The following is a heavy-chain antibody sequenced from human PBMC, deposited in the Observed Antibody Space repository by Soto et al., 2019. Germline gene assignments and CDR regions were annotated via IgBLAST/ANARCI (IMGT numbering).Heavy chain of an antibody. CDR3: ARGGYSVGGGNSDANGWFDP. D-gene: IGHD2-21*02. J-gene: IGHJ5*02. CDR2: IIPIFGTA. V-gene: IGHV1-69*01. Sequence: QVQLVQSGAEVKKPGSSVKVSCKASGGTFSSYAISWVRQAAGQGLEWMGGIIPIFGTANYAQKLQGRVTITADESTSTAYMELSSLRSEDTAVYYCARGGYSVGGGNSDANGWFDPWGQGTLFTVSS. CDR1: GGTFSSYA.